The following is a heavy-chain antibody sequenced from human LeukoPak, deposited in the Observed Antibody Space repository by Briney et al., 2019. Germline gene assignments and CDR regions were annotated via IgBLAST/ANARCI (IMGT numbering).Heavy chain of an antibody. V-gene: IGHV4-59*05. Sequence: SETLSLTCTVSGGSISSYYWSWLRQPPGKGLEWIGSFYYSGSTYYNPSLKSRVTISVDTSKNQFSLKLSSVTAADTAVYYCARDGVGATFLYWGQGTLVTVSS. CDR2: FYYSGST. J-gene: IGHJ4*02. CDR3: ARDGVGATFLY. D-gene: IGHD5-24*01. CDR1: GGSISSYY.